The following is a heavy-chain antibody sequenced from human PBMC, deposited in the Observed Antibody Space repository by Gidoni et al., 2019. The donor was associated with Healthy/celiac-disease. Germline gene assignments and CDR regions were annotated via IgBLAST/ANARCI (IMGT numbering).Heavy chain of an antibody. V-gene: IGHV4-39*01. J-gene: IGHJ5*02. Sequence: QLQLQESGPGLVKPSETLSLTGTVSGGTISSSSYYWGWIRQPPGKGLELIGSIHYSGSTYYNPFLKSRVTISVDTSKNQFSLKLSSVTAADTAVYYCARLGGSGDWFDPWGQGTLVTVSS. CDR1: GGTISSSSYY. CDR3: ARLGGSGDWFDP. CDR2: IHYSGST. D-gene: IGHD3-16*01.